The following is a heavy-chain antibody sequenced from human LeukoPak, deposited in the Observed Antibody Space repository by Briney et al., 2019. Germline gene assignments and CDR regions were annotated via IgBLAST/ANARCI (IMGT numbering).Heavy chain of an antibody. D-gene: IGHD5-24*01. V-gene: IGHV1-46*01. CDR1: GYTFTSYY. CDR2: INPSGGST. CDR3: ARGARGWLQSGYYFDY. J-gene: IGHJ4*02. Sequence: ASVKVSCKASGYTFTSYYMHWVRQAPGQGLEWMGIINPSGGSTSYAQKFQGRVTMTRDTSTSTVYMELSSLRSEDTAVYYCARGARGWLQSGYYFDYWGQGTLVTVSS.